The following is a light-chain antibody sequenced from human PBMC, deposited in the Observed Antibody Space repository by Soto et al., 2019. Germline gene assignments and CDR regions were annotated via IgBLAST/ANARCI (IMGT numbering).Light chain of an antibody. V-gene: IGKV3-20*01. CDR1: QTISSNF. CDR3: QQCGSSPWT. CDR2: TVS. J-gene: IGKJ1*01. Sequence: EIVLTQSPGTLSLSPGDTATLSCRASQTISSNFLAWYQQKPGQAPRLLIYTVSTRATGIPDRFSGSGSGTNFTLTISRLDPDDFAAYHCQQCGSSPWTFGQGTKVEIK.